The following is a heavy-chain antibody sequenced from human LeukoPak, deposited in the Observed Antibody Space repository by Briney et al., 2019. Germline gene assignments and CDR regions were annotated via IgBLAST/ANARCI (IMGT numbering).Heavy chain of an antibody. Sequence: GGTLRLSCAASGFTFSSYGMSWVRQAPGKGLEWVAMISNDGSNKYYSDSVKGRFTISRDNFKNTVSLQLNSLRAEDTAMYYCAKDDDWGRFNHWGQGTLVTVSS. D-gene: IGHD3-16*01. CDR1: GFTFSSYG. CDR3: AKDDDWGRFNH. V-gene: IGHV3-30*18. CDR2: ISNDGSNK. J-gene: IGHJ1*01.